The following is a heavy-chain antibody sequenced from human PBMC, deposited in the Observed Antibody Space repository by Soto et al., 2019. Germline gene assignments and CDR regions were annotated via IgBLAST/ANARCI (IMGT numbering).Heavy chain of an antibody. V-gene: IGHV3-30*18. Sequence: SGGSLRLSCAASGFTFSSYGMHWVRQAPGKGLEWVAVISYDGSNKYYADSVKGRFTISRDNSKNTLYLQMNSLRAEDTAVYYCAKEYFQQGGSAAYYYYGMDVWGQGTTVTVSS. D-gene: IGHD3-16*01. J-gene: IGHJ6*02. CDR3: AKEYFQQGGSAAYYYYGMDV. CDR1: GFTFSSYG. CDR2: ISYDGSNK.